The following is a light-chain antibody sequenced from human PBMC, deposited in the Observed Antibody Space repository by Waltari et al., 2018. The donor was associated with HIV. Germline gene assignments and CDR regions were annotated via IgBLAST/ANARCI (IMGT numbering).Light chain of an antibody. CDR3: AAWEDRLNGLWV. Sequence: SVLTQPPSASGTPGPRVTISCSGGSSNIGRNTVSWYRQLPGTAPKLLLFNGNQRTEGVPDRCSGSESGAYASLAIGGRHSEDEADYYCAAWEDRLNGLWVFGAGTKVTVL. CDR2: NGN. J-gene: IGLJ3*02. CDR1: SSNIGRNT. V-gene: IGLV1-44*01.